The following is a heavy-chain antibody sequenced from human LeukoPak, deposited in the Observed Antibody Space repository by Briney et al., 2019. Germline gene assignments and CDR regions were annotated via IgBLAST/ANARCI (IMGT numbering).Heavy chain of an antibody. V-gene: IGHV3-21*01. J-gene: IGHJ6*02. Sequence: PGGSLRLSCAASGFTFSSYSMNWVRQAPGKGLEWVSSISSSSSYIYNADSVKGRFTISRDNAKNSLYLQMNSLRDEDTAVYYCARDLGGYYYTLSFYYYGMDVWGQGTTVTVSS. D-gene: IGHD3-22*01. CDR3: ARDLGGYYYTLSFYYYGMDV. CDR1: GFTFSSYS. CDR2: ISSSSSYI.